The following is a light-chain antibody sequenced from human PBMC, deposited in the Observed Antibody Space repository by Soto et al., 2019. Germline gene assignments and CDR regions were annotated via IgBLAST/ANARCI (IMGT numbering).Light chain of an antibody. CDR2: EVS. CDR1: DRDVGGYNY. V-gene: IGLV2-14*01. CDR3: SSYTSSSTLG. Sequence: QSVLTQPASVSGSPGQSITISCTGTDRDVGGYNYVSWYQQHPGKAPKLMIYEVSNRPSGVSNRFSGSKSGNTASLTISGLQAEDAADYYCSSYTSSSTLGFGGGPKLTV. J-gene: IGLJ2*01.